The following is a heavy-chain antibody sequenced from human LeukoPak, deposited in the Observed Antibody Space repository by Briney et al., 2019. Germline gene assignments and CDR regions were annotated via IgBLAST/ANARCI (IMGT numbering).Heavy chain of an antibody. D-gene: IGHD1-1*01. V-gene: IGHV3-11*04. CDR3: VRCTFVLHKRCSAFDV. Sequence: GGSLRLSCAASGFTFSDYFMTWIRQAPGKWLEWVSAISGSGGSTYYADSVKGRFTISRDNAKNSLFLQMNSLRAEDTAVYYCVRCTFVLHKRCSAFDVWGQGTMVTVSA. CDR1: GFTFSDYF. J-gene: IGHJ3*01. CDR2: ISGSGGST.